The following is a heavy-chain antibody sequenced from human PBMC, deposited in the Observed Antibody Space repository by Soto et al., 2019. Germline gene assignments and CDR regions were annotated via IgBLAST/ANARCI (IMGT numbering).Heavy chain of an antibody. CDR2: ISYDGSNK. Sequence: GGSLRLSCAASGFTFSSYGMHWVRQAPGKGLEWVAVISYDGSNKYYADSVKGRFTISRDNSKNTLYLQMNSLRAEDTAVYYWANDSARGAHWGQGTLVTVS. J-gene: IGHJ4*02. CDR3: ANDSARGAH. CDR1: GFTFSSYG. V-gene: IGHV3-30*18. D-gene: IGHD3-10*01.